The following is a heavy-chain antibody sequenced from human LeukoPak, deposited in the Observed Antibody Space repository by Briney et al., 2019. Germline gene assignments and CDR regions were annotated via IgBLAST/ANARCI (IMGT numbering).Heavy chain of an antibody. CDR3: ARDEIYYDILTGYRHFDY. CDR2: IKQDGSEK. CDR1: GFTFSSYW. V-gene: IGHV3-7*01. Sequence: GGSLRLSCEASGFTFSSYWMSWVRQAPGKGLEWVANIKQDGSEKKYLDSVKGRFTISRDNAKNSMYLQMNSLRAEDTAVYYCARDEIYYDILTGYRHFDYWGQGTLVTVAS. J-gene: IGHJ4*02. D-gene: IGHD3-9*01.